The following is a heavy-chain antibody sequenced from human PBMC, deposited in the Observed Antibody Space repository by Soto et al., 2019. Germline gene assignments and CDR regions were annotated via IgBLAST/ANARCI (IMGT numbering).Heavy chain of an antibody. CDR3: ASDSLPHCSGGSGSSEFAH. V-gene: IGHV1-69*01. J-gene: IGHJ4*02. D-gene: IGHD2-15*01. CDR2: IVPLFGAE. CDR1: GDILSSLG. Sequence: QVRLEQSGSEVKRPGSSVKVSCKASGDILSSLGLSWVRQAPGQGLEWMGGIVPLFGAENYAQRFQGRVTITEDESTTTAYMELSSLRSEDTAVYYCASDSLPHCSGGSGSSEFAHWGQGTLVIVSS.